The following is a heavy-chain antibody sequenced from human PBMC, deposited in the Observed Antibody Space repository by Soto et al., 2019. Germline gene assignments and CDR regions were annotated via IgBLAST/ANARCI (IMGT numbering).Heavy chain of an antibody. D-gene: IGHD3-22*01. Sequence: LSLTCTVSGDSIRSYYWSWIRQPPGKGLEWIGYIYDSGSTNYNPSLKSRVTISVDTSKSQFSLKLSSVTAADTAVYYCARDRAYYESSGLYFDYWGQGTLVTVSS. CDR3: ARDRAYYESSGLYFDY. V-gene: IGHV4-59*01. CDR1: GDSIRSYY. CDR2: IYDSGST. J-gene: IGHJ4*02.